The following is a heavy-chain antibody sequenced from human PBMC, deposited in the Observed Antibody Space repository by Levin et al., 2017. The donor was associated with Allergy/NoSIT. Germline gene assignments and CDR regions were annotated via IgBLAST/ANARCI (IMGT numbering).Heavy chain of an antibody. CDR3: AKYHMTTVTGADY. V-gene: IGHV3-30*18. J-gene: IGHJ4*02. CDR2: ISYDGSNK. Sequence: GESLKISCAASGFTFSSYGMHWVRQAPGKGLEWVAVISYDGSNKYYADSVKGRFTISRDNSKNTLYLQMNSLRAEDTAVYYCAKYHMTTVTGADYWGQGTLVTVSS. CDR1: GFTFSSYG. D-gene: IGHD4-17*01.